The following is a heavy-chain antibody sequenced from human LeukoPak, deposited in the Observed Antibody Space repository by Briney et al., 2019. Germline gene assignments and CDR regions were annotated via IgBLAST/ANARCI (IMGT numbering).Heavy chain of an antibody. CDR3: ARGSPKHDS. CDR2: INHSGAT. CDR1: GGSFSGYY. V-gene: IGHV4-34*01. J-gene: IGHJ5*01. Sequence: SETLSLTCAVYGGSFSGYYWSWIRQPPGKGLEWIGEINHSGATKYNPSLKSRLTISVDPSKNQLSLKLKSVTAADTAVYYCARGSPKHDSWGQGTLVTVSS.